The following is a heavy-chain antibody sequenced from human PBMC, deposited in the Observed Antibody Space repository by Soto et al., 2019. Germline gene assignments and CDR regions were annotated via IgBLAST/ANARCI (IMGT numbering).Heavy chain of an antibody. CDR1: GYTFTGYY. J-gene: IGHJ6*02. CDR3: ARVKYYYDSSGYLDYYGMDV. D-gene: IGHD3-22*01. CDR2: INPNSGGT. Sequence: ASVKVSCKASGYTFTGYYMHWVRQAPGQGLEWMGWINPNSGGTNYAQKFQGRVTMTRDTSISTAYMELSRLRSDDTAVYYCARVKYYYDSSGYLDYYGMDVCGQGPTVTVYS. V-gene: IGHV1-2*02.